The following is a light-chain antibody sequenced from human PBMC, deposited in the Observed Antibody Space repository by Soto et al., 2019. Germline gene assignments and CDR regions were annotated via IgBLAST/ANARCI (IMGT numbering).Light chain of an antibody. J-gene: IGKJ2*01. Sequence: EVVLTQSPGTLSLSPGERATLSCRASQSVTNNYLAWYQQKPGQAPRLLIYGASSRATGIPDRFSGSGSGTDFTLTISRLEPEDLAVYYCQQYGSSPRTFGQGTKLEF. V-gene: IGKV3-20*01. CDR2: GAS. CDR1: QSVTNNY. CDR3: QQYGSSPRT.